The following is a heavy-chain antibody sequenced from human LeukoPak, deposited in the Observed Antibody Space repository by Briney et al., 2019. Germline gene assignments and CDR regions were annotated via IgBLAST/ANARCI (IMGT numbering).Heavy chain of an antibody. Sequence: PGGSLRLSCEASGFSFSIFSMTWVRQAPGKGLEWVSYISSSSITIYYADSVKGRFTISRDNAKNSLYLQMNSLRAEDTAVYYCAREYSSGWYPDYWGQGTLVTVSS. CDR3: AREYSSGWYPDY. J-gene: IGHJ4*02. CDR2: ISSSSITI. V-gene: IGHV3-48*04. D-gene: IGHD6-19*01. CDR1: GFSFSIFS.